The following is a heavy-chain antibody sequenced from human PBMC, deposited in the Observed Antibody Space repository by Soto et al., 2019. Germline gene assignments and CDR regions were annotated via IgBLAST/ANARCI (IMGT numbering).Heavy chain of an antibody. V-gene: IGHV5-51*01. CDR1: GYSFGNYW. D-gene: IGHD3-22*01. Sequence: GASLKISCQASGYSFGNYWIGWVRQLPGKCLEWMAIINPGASESRYSPSFQGQVTISADRSTSTVFLQWASLKASDTALYFCARKDKSGYFNWFDPWGQGTLVTVSS. CDR2: INPGASES. CDR3: ARKDKSGYFNWFDP. J-gene: IGHJ5*02.